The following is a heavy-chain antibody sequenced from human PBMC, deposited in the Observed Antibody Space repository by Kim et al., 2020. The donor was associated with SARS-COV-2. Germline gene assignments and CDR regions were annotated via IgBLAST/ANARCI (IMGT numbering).Heavy chain of an antibody. CDR1: GFTFSSYG. Sequence: GGSLRLSCAASGFTFSSYGMHWVRQAPGKGLEWVAVISYDGSNKYYADSVKGRFTISRDNSKNTLYLQMNSLRAEDTAVYYCAKDPSTTGTTRGWGYYYYYGMDVWGQGTTVTVSS. CDR2: ISYDGSNK. J-gene: IGHJ6*02. CDR3: AKDPSTTGTTRGWGYYYYYGMDV. D-gene: IGHD1-1*01. V-gene: IGHV3-30*18.